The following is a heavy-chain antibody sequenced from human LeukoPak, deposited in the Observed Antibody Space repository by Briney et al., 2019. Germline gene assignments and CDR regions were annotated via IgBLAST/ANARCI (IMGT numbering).Heavy chain of an antibody. CDR2: ISGRSDST. CDR1: GSTFSNYA. V-gene: IGHV3-23*01. Sequence: GASLRLSCAASGSTFSNYAMSWVRQAPGKGLEWVSAISGRSDSTYYADSVKGRFTISRDTSRNTLYLQMNSLRADDTAVYYCAKWGDYDVLTGYYDSDYWGQGTLVTVSS. D-gene: IGHD3-9*01. CDR3: AKWGDYDVLTGYYDSDY. J-gene: IGHJ4*02.